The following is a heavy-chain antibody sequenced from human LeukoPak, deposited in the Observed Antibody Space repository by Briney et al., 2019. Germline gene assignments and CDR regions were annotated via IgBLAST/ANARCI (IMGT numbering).Heavy chain of an antibody. CDR3: ARGERVGAKFFDY. CDR2: IWYDGSNK. J-gene: IGHJ4*02. Sequence: GRSLRLSCAASGFTFSSYGMHWVRQAPGEGLEWVAVIWYDGSNKYYADSAKGRFTISRDNSKNTLYLQMNSLRAEDTAVYYCARGERVGAKFFDYWGQGTLVTVSS. CDR1: GFTFSSYG. V-gene: IGHV3-33*01. D-gene: IGHD1-26*01.